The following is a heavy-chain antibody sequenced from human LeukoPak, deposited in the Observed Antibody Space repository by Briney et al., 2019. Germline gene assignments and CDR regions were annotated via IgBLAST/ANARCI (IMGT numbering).Heavy chain of an antibody. CDR3: AREIVVVPAAMSVRWFDP. Sequence: SQTLSLTCTVSGGSISSGSYYWSWIPQPAGKGLEWIGRIYTSGSTNYNPSLKSRVTISVDTSKNQFSLKLSSVTAADTAVYYCAREIVVVPAAMSVRWFDPWGQGTLVTVSS. CDR2: IYTSGST. V-gene: IGHV4-61*02. J-gene: IGHJ5*02. D-gene: IGHD2-2*01. CDR1: GGSISSGSYY.